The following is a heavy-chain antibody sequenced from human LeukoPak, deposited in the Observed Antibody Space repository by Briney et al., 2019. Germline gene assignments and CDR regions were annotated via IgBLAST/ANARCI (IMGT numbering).Heavy chain of an antibody. V-gene: IGHV1-8*02. Sequence: GASVKVSCKASGYTFTSYGISWVRQAPGQGLEWMGWMNPNSGNTGYAQKFQGRVTMTRNTSISTAYMELSSLRSEDTAVYYCARGRGIAVAGTTADYRGQGTLVTVSS. CDR2: MNPNSGNT. CDR3: ARGRGIAVAGTTADY. J-gene: IGHJ4*02. D-gene: IGHD6-19*01. CDR1: GYTFTSYG.